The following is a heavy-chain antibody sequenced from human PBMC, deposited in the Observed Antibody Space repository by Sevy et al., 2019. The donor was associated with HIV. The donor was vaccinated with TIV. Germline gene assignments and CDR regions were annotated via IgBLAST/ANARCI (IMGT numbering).Heavy chain of an antibody. CDR1: GGTFSSYA. CDR3: ARPGCSSTSCSYYYYYGMDV. CDR2: IIPIFGTA. Sequence: ASVKVSCKASGGTFSSYAINWVRQAPGQGLEWMGGIIPIFGTANYAQKFQGRVTITADESTSTAYMELSSLRSEDMAVYYCARPGCSSTSCSYYYYYGMDVWGQGTTVTVSS. D-gene: IGHD2-2*01. V-gene: IGHV1-69*13. J-gene: IGHJ6*02.